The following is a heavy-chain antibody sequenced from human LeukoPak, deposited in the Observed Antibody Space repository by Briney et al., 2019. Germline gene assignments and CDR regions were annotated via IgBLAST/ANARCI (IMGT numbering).Heavy chain of an antibody. CDR3: ATYRRLQGATLDY. CDR2: FDPEDGET. Sequence: ASVKVSCKASGGTFSSYAISWVRQAPGQGLEWMGGFDPEDGETIYAQKFQGRVTMTEDTSTDTAYMELSSLRSEDTAVYYCATYRRLQGATLDYWGQGTLVTVSS. CDR1: GGTFSSYA. V-gene: IGHV1-24*01. J-gene: IGHJ4*02. D-gene: IGHD1-26*01.